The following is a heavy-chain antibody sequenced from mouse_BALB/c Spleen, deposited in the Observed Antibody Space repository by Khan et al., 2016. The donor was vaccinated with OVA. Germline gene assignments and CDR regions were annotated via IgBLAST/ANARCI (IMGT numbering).Heavy chain of an antibody. J-gene: IGHJ2*01. Sequence: EVELVESGGDLVKPGGSLKLSCAASGFTFSSYGMSWVRQTPDKRLEWVATISSGGTYTYYPDSVKGRFTISRDNAKNTLYLQMRSLKSEDPALYYCARHPPAWWYYFDCWGRGSTLTVSS. CDR2: ISSGGTYT. CDR3: ARHPPAWWYYFDC. V-gene: IGHV5-6*01. CDR1: GFTFSSYG. D-gene: IGHD1-1*02.